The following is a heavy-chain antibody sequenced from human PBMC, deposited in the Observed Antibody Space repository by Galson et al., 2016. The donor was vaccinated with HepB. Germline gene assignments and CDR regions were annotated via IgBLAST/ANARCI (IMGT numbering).Heavy chain of an antibody. V-gene: IGHV1-18*04. Sequence: SVKVSCKASGFMFGSFAFSWVRQTPGQGLEWMGWISAYSGETKYVEKFQGRLTMTTNTSTTIAYMDLRSLTSDDTAVYFCARAPLTSYYYGSGRDPTFDNWGQETLVTVS. D-gene: IGHD3-10*01. CDR1: GFMFGSFA. CDR2: ISAYSGET. J-gene: IGHJ4*02. CDR3: ARAPLTSYYYGSGRDPTFDN.